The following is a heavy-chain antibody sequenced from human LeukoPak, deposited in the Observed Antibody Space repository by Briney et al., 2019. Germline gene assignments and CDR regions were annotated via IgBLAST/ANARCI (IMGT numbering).Heavy chain of an antibody. CDR2: VYSDDTT. Sequence: GGSLRLSCAASGFTFSNAWMNWVRQAPGKGLEWVSVVYSDDTTYYADSVTGRFTISRDNSKNTLYLQMNNPRAEDAAVYYCARGGGYYAIDYWGQGTLVTVSS. CDR3: ARGGGYYAIDY. V-gene: IGHV3-53*01. J-gene: IGHJ4*02. CDR1: GFTFSNAW. D-gene: IGHD1-26*01.